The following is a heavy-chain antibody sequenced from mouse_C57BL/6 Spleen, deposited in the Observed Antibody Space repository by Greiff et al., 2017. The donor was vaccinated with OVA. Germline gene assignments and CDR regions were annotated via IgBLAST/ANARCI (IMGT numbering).Heavy chain of an antibody. Sequence: EVKLVESGGDLVKPGGSLKLSCAASGFTFSSYGMSWVRQTPDKRLEWVATISSGGSYTYYPDSVKGRFLISRDNAKNTLYLQMSRLKSEDTAMYYCARQGGLRRGGWFADWGKGTMVTVSA. CDR3: ARQGGLRRGGWFAD. J-gene: IGHJ3*01. V-gene: IGHV5-6*01. D-gene: IGHD2-4*01. CDR2: ISSGGSYT. CDR1: GFTFSSYG.